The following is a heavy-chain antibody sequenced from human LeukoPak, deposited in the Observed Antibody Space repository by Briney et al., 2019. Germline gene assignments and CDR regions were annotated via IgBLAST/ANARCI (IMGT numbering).Heavy chain of an antibody. V-gene: IGHV4-61*02. CDR3: VGIVIIEPRLEY. CDR2: VFNNGYT. CDR1: GASISSGLYF. J-gene: IGHJ4*02. Sequence: PSQTLSLTCNVSGASISSGLYFYTWIRQPAGKGLQWIGPVFNNGYTDYSPSFKSRVTISVETSKSQFSLRLTSVTAADTAAYYCVGIVIIEPRLEYWGQGTLVSVSS. D-gene: IGHD3-10*01.